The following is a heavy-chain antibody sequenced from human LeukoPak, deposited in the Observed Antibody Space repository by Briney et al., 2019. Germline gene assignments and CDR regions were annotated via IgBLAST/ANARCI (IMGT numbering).Heavy chain of an antibody. CDR1: GGSFSGYY. J-gene: IGHJ4*02. CDR2: INHSGST. CDR3: AREGKGIAAVGLDY. V-gene: IGHV4-34*01. D-gene: IGHD6-13*01. Sequence: PSETLSLTWAVYGGSFSGYYWSWIRQPPGKGLEWIGEINHSGSTNYNPSLKSRVTISVDTSKNQFSLKLSSVTAADTAVYYCAREGKGIAAVGLDYWGQGTLVTVSS.